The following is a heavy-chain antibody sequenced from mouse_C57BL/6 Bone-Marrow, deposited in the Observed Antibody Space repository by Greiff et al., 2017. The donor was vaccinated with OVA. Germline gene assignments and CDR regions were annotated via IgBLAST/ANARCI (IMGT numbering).Heavy chain of an antibody. Sequence: QVHVKQPGAELVKPGASVKMSCKASGYTFTSYWITWVKQRPGQGLEWIGDIYPGSGSTNYNEKFKSKATLTVDTSSSTAYMQLSSLTSEDSAVYYCAYGYYNAMDYWGQGTSVTVSS. CDR2: IYPGSGST. V-gene: IGHV1-55*01. CDR1: GYTFTSYW. CDR3: AYGYYNAMDY. J-gene: IGHJ4*01. D-gene: IGHD2-2*01.